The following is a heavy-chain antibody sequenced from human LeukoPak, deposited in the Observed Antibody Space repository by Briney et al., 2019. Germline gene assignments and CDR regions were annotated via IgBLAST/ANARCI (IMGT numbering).Heavy chain of an antibody. CDR3: AKKQGTAVILAKTLDS. Sequence: PSGGSLRLSCAASGFTFSSYAMHWVRQAPGKGLEWVAVISYDGGNKYYEDSVKGRFTVSRDNSKNTLYLQMNSLRAEDTAMYYCAKKQGTAVILAKTLDSWGQGTLVTVSS. D-gene: IGHD5-12*01. V-gene: IGHV3-30-3*01. CDR2: ISYDGGNK. J-gene: IGHJ4*02. CDR1: GFTFSSYA.